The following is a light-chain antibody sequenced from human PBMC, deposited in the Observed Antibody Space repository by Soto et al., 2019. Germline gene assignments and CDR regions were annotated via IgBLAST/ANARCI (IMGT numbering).Light chain of an antibody. CDR3: SSYTSSSTLV. Sequence: QSALTQPPSASGSPGQSVTVSCTGTRSDVGVYNYVSWYRQHPGKAPKLLIYEVSNRPSGVSNRFSGSKSGNTASLTISGLQAEDEADYYCSSYTSSSTLVFGGGTKLTVL. J-gene: IGLJ2*01. CDR2: EVS. CDR1: RSDVGVYNY. V-gene: IGLV2-14*01.